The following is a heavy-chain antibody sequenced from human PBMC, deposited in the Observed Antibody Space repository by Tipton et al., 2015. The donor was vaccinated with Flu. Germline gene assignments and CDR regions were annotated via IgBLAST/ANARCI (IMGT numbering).Heavy chain of an antibody. Sequence: VQLVQSGGGLIQPGGSLRLSCAASEFTVSSNYMSWVRQAPGKGLQWVSAISGTGDTAYYADSVKGRFTISKDNSKNSVYLQMNSLRAEDTAVYYCATLAFCSGGACTSFDHWGQGTLVTVSS. CDR2: SGTGDTA. CDR3: ATLAFCSGGACTSFDH. J-gene: IGHJ4*02. V-gene: IGHV3-23*04. D-gene: IGHD2-15*01. CDR1: EFTVSSNY.